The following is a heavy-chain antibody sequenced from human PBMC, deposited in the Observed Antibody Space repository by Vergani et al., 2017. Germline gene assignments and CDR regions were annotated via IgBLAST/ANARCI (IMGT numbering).Heavy chain of an antibody. Sequence: EVHLLESGGGQVEAGGSLRLSCVASGFTFSNSAMSWVRQTSGKGLEWVSAISGQGDRTYYADSVKGRFTISRDNYKNTVYLQMNSLKAEDRATYYCAREERSNTSPFVGDWGQGTLVTV. CDR1: GFTFSNSA. D-gene: IGHD2/OR15-2a*01. V-gene: IGHV3-23*01. CDR2: ISGQGDRT. CDR3: AREERSNTSPFVGD. J-gene: IGHJ4*02.